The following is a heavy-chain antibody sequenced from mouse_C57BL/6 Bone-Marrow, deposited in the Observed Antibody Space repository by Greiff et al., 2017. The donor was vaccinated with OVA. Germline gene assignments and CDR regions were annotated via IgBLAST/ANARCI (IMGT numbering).Heavy chain of an antibody. CDR3: ARQDYYGSSYVNYAMDY. CDR1: GFTFSDYY. V-gene: IGHV5-12*01. J-gene: IGHJ4*01. D-gene: IGHD1-1*01. Sequence: EVMLVESGGGLVQPGGSLKLSCAASGFTFSDYYMYWVRQTPEKRLEWVAYISNGGGSTYYPDTVKGRFTISRDNAKNTLYLQMSRLKSEDTAMYYCARQDYYGSSYVNYAMDYWGQGTSVTVSS. CDR2: ISNGGGST.